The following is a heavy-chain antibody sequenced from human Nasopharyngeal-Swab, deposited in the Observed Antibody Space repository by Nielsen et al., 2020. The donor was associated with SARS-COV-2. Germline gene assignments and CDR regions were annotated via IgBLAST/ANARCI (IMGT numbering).Heavy chain of an antibody. Sequence: GGSLRLSCAASGFTFSSYDMHWVRQATGKGLEWVSAIGTAGDTYYPGSVKGRFTISRENAKNSLYLQMNSLRAGDTAVYYCARGPRGSSGYGGGGNWFDPWGQGTLVTVSS. J-gene: IGHJ5*02. CDR2: IGTAGDT. D-gene: IGHD6-13*01. CDR1: GFTFSSYD. V-gene: IGHV3-13*01. CDR3: ARGPRGSSGYGGGGNWFDP.